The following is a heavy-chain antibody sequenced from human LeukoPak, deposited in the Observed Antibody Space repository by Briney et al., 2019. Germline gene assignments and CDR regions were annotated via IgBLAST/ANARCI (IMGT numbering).Heavy chain of an antibody. D-gene: IGHD1-26*01. Sequence: ASVKVSCKASGYTSTDFYIHWVRQAPGQGLEWMGRVNPNGGGTNYAQKFKGRVTMTWDTSVTTAYMDLRRLTSDDTALYYCARAEGDCWFDPWGQGTLVTVSS. CDR2: VNPNGGGT. CDR1: GYTSTDFY. J-gene: IGHJ5*02. CDR3: ARAEGDCWFDP. V-gene: IGHV1-2*06.